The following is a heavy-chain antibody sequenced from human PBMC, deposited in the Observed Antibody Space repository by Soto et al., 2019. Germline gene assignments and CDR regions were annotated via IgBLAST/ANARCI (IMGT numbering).Heavy chain of an antibody. CDR1: GFTFTRYS. V-gene: IGHV3-21*06. Sequence: GGSLRLSCAASGFTFTRYSMNWVRQAPGKGLEWVSSISSTTNYIYYGDSMRGRFTISRDNAKNSLYLEMNSLRAEDTAVYYCAKESEDLTSNFDYWGQGTLVTVSS. CDR2: ISSTTNYI. J-gene: IGHJ4*02. CDR3: AKESEDLTSNFDY.